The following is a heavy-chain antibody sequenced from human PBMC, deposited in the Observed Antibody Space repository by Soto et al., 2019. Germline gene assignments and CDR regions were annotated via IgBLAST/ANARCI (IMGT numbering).Heavy chain of an antibody. CDR2: MNPNSGNT. CDR1: GYTFTSYD. J-gene: IGHJ3*02. CDR3: ARPLAYCGGDCDGRHNDAFDI. Sequence: QVQLVQSGAEVKKPGASVKVSCKASGYTFTSYDVNWVRQATGQGLEWMGWMNPNSGNTGYAQKFQGRVTMTRNTSISTGYMELRSLRSEDTAVYYCARPLAYCGGDCDGRHNDAFDIWGQGTKVTVSS. D-gene: IGHD2-21*02. V-gene: IGHV1-8*01.